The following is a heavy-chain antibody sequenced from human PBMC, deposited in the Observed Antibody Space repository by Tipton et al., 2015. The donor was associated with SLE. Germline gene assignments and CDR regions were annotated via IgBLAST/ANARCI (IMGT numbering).Heavy chain of an antibody. J-gene: IGHJ6*03. Sequence: QVQLVQSGAEVKNPGASVKVSCKASGYSFTTYGISWVRQAPGQGLEWMGWISAFNFATNYAQKFQGRVSMTIDISTSTTYMELWSLRSDDTAVYYCARGYSGSYYYYYYMDVWGKGTTVTVSS. CDR2: ISAFNFAT. CDR1: GYSFTTYG. D-gene: IGHD1-26*01. CDR3: ARGYSGSYYYYYYMDV. V-gene: IGHV1-18*01.